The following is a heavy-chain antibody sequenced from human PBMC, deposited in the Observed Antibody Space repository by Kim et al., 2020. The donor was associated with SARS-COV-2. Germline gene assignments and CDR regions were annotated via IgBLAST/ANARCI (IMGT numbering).Heavy chain of an antibody. CDR1: GFTFSNYW. J-gene: IGHJ4*02. V-gene: IGHV3-7*03. CDR3: ARPGSDLKYFDF. CDR2: IKPDGSEE. D-gene: IGHD2-21*02. Sequence: GGSLRLSCAASGFTFSNYWMTWVRQAPGKGLEWVANIKPDGSEESYVDSVKGRFTISRDNAKNSLDLQMNSLRAEDTAVYYCARPGSDLKYFDFCGQET.